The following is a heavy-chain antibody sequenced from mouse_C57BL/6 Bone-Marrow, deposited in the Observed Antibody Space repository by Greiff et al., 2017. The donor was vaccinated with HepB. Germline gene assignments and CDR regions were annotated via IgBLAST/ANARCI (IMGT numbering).Heavy chain of an antibody. CDR1: GYTFTSYW. V-gene: IGHV1-64*01. D-gene: IGHD1-1*01. J-gene: IGHJ3*01. Sequence: QVQLQQPGAELVKPGASVKLSCKASGYTFTSYWIHWVKQRPGQGLEWIGMIHPNSGSTNYNEKFKSKATLTVDKSSSTAYMQLSSLTSEDSAVYYCARGDYYGSSYRFAYWGQGTLVTVSA. CDR2: IHPNSGST. CDR3: ARGDYYGSSYRFAY.